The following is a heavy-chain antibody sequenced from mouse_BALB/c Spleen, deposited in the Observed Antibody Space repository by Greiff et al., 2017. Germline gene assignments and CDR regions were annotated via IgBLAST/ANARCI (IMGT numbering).Heavy chain of an antibody. CDR3: ARDLLWLRRGGQDY. Sequence: EVKLVESGGGLVQPGGSLKLSCAASGFTFSSYGMSWVRQTPDKRLELVATINSNGGSTYYPDSVKGRFTISRDNAKNTLYLQMSSLKSEDTAMYYCARDLLWLRRGGQDYWGQGTTLTVSS. D-gene: IGHD2-2*01. J-gene: IGHJ2*01. CDR2: INSNGGST. V-gene: IGHV5-6-3*01. CDR1: GFTFSSYG.